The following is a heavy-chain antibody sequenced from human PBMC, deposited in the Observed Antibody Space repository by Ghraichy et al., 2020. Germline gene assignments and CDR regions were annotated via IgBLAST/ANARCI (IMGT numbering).Heavy chain of an antibody. V-gene: IGHV7-4-1*02. J-gene: IGHJ2*01. CDR1: GYTFTSYA. CDR3: ARTYIAVAGADWYFDL. D-gene: IGHD6-19*01. Sequence: ASVKVSCKASGYTFTSYAMNWVRQAPGQGLEWMGWINTNTGNPTYAQGFTGRFVFSLDTSVSTAYLQIRSLKAEDTAVYYCARTYIAVAGADWYFDLWGRGTLVTVSS. CDR2: INTNTGNP.